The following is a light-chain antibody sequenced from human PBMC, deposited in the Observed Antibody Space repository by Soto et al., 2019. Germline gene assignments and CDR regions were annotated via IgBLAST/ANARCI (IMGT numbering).Light chain of an antibody. CDR3: QQYVGSPPMYT. V-gene: IGKV3-20*01. J-gene: IGKJ2*01. CDR1: QSVSSSS. CDR2: AAS. Sequence: EIVLTQSPGTLSLSPGERATLSCRASQSVSSSSLAWYQQKPGQAPRLLIYAASSRASGIPGRFSGSGSGPDFTLTISRLEPEDFAVYYCQQYVGSPPMYTFGQGTKLEIK.